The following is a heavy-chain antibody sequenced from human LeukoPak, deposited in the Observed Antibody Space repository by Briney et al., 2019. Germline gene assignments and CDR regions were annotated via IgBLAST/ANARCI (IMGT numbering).Heavy chain of an antibody. CDR1: GYTFTGYY. D-gene: IGHD5-24*01. CDR2: INPNSGGT. CDR3: ARARDGYNPLFDY. Sequence: ASVKVSCKASGYTFTGYYMHWVRQAPGQGLEWMGWINPNSGGTNYAQKFQGWVTMTRDTSISTAYMELSRLRSDDTAGYYCARARDGYNPLFDYWGQGTLVTVSS. J-gene: IGHJ4*02. V-gene: IGHV1-2*04.